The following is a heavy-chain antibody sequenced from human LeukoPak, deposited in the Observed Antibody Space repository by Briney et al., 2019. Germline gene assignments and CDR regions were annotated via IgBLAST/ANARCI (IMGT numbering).Heavy chain of an antibody. V-gene: IGHV4-38-2*02. CDR2: IYHNQSP. D-gene: IGHD1-1*01. Sequence: SETLSLTCFVSGFSVTDDYSWGWIRQPPGKGLEWIGYIYHNQSPYYNPSLKSRVTVSLDTSKNHFSLKVASVTAADTATYYCARATVPSPILDRGGQGTLVTVPS. CDR1: GFSVTDDYS. CDR3: ARATVPSPILDR. J-gene: IGHJ5*02.